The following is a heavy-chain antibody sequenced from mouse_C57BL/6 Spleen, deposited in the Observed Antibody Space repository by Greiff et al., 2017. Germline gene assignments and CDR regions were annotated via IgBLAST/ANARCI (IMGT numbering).Heavy chain of an antibody. D-gene: IGHD2-4*01. CDR2: IYPRSGNT. Sequence: QVQLQQSGAELARPGASVKLSCKASGYTFTSYGISWVKQRTGQGLEWIGEIYPRSGNTYYNEKFKGKATLTADKSSSTAYMELRSLTSEDSAVYFCASRGYDYAWFAYWGQGTLVTVSA. J-gene: IGHJ3*01. CDR1: GYTFTSYG. V-gene: IGHV1-81*01. CDR3: ASRGYDYAWFAY.